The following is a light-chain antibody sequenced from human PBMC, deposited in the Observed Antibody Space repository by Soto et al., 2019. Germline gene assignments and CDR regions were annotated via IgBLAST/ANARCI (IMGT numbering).Light chain of an antibody. CDR3: QQYGTSPMT. CDR1: HYISNSY. J-gene: IGKJ1*01. CDR2: GAS. Sequence: EIVLTQSPGTLSLSPGERATLSCRASHYISNSYLAWYQQKPGQAPRLLIYGASRRATGIPDRFGGSGSGTDFTLTISRLEPEDFAVYYCQQYGTSPMTFGQGTKVDI. V-gene: IGKV3-20*01.